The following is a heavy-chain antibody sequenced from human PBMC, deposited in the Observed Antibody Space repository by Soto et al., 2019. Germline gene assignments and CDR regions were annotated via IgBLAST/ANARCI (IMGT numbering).Heavy chain of an antibody. V-gene: IGHV5-51*01. CDR1: GYSFASYG. D-gene: IGHD3-3*01. J-gene: IGHJ6*03. Sequence: GESLKISCKGSGYSFASYGIGWVRQMPGKGLEWMGIIYPGDSDTRYSPSFQGQVTISADKSISTAYLQWSSLKAPDTAMYYWARLVNDFWSGDARDYYYYYMDVWGKGTTVTVSS. CDR2: IYPGDSDT. CDR3: ARLVNDFWSGDARDYYYYYMDV.